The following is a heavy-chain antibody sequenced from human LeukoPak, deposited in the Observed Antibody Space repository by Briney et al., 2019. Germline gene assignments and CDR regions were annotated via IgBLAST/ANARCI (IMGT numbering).Heavy chain of an antibody. D-gene: IGHD1-7*01. CDR3: ARDLGPREYWNYGRFDY. J-gene: IGHJ4*02. V-gene: IGHV4-59*01. CDR2: IYYSGST. CDR1: GGSISSYY. Sequence: KPSETLSLTCTVSGGSISSYYWSWIRQPPGKGLEWIGYIYYSGSTNYNPSLKSRVTISVDTSKNQFSLKLSSVTAADTAVYYCARDLGPREYWNYGRFDYWGQGTLVTVSS.